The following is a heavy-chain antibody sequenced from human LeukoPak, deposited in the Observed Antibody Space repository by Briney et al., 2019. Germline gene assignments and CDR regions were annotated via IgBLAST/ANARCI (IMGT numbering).Heavy chain of an antibody. CDR3: AKDLAIFGVVTSFDY. J-gene: IGHJ4*02. D-gene: IGHD3-3*01. CDR2: ISGSGGRT. CDR1: GFTFSSYA. Sequence: GGSLRLSCAASGFTFSSYAMSWVRQAPGKGLEWVSGISGSGGRTNYADSVKGRFTISRDNSKNTLYLQMNSLRAEDTAVYYCAKDLAIFGVVTSFDYWGQGTLVTVSS. V-gene: IGHV3-23*01.